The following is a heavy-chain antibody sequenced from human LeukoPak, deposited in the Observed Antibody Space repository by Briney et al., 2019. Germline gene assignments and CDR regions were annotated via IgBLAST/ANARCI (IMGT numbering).Heavy chain of an antibody. D-gene: IGHD3-10*01. J-gene: IGHJ4*02. CDR1: GYRFTNYW. CDR3: ATHGIRGGVKRLDY. Sequence: GESLQISCKGSGYRFTNYWIAWVRQVPGKGLEWMGIIYPGDSDTRYSPSFRGQVTMSADKSISTAYLQWSILKASDTAMYYCATHGIRGGVKRLDYWGQGTLVTVSS. V-gene: IGHV5-51*01. CDR2: IYPGDSDT.